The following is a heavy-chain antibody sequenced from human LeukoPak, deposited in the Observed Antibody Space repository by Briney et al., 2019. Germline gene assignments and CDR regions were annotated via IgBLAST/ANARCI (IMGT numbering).Heavy chain of an antibody. J-gene: IGHJ4*02. CDR3: ARSLGSGWIHLVEY. Sequence: PGGSLRLPCAASGFTFNTYALHWVRQAPGKGLEWVAVVSYDGGAKYYADSVKGRFTISRDNSKNTVDLQMYSLRAEDSAVYYCARSLGSGWIHLVEYWGQGTLVTVS. CDR2: VSYDGGAK. V-gene: IGHV3-30*03. CDR1: GFTFNTYA. D-gene: IGHD6-19*01.